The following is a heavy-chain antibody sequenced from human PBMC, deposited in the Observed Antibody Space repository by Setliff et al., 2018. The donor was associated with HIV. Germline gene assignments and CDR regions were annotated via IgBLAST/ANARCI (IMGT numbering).Heavy chain of an antibody. CDR2: ISAYTANT. D-gene: IGHD6-19*01. Sequence: ASVKVSCKASRSTFNSHTINWVRQAPGQGLDWMGWISAYTANTNYAQNLQGRVTLTTDTSTSTAYMELRSLRSDDTAVYYCARGHNSGWYYYFDYWGQGTLVTVSS. CDR3: ARGHNSGWYYYFDY. CDR1: RSTFNSHT. J-gene: IGHJ4*02. V-gene: IGHV1-18*01.